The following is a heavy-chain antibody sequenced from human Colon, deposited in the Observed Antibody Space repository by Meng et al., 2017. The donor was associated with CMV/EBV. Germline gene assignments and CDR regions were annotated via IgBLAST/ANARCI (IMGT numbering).Heavy chain of an antibody. Sequence: ASAKVSCKASGYTFTSYYMHWVRQAPGQGLEWMGIINPSGGSTSYAQKFQGRVTMTRDTSTSTVYMELSSLRSEDTAVYYCARAPIFGVVVDYWGQGTLVTVSS. CDR2: INPSGGST. V-gene: IGHV1-46*01. CDR3: ARAPIFGVVVDY. D-gene: IGHD3-3*01. J-gene: IGHJ4*02. CDR1: GYTFTSYY.